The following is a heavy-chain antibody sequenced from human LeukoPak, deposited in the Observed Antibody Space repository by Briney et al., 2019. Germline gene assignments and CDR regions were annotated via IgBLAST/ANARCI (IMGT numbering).Heavy chain of an antibody. CDR2: IYYSGST. D-gene: IGHD3-3*01. V-gene: IGHV4-59*01. CDR1: GGSIGSYY. CDR3: AKHQPLEFWSGDYYYYYMDV. Sequence: SETLSLTCTVSGGSIGSYYWSWIRQPPGKGLEWIGYIYYSGSTNYNPSPKSRVTISVDTSKNQFSLKLSSVTAADTAVYYCAKHQPLEFWSGDYYYYYMDVWGKGTTVTVSS. J-gene: IGHJ6*03.